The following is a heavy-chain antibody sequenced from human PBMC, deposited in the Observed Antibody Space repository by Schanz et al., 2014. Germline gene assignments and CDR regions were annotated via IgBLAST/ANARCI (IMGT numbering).Heavy chain of an antibody. CDR1: GFTFSSYA. CDR3: AMGGYQLHH. V-gene: IGHV3-74*02. Sequence: EVQLLESGGGLVQPGGSLRLSCVASGFTFSSYAMNWVRQAPGRGLVWVSHINSDGTTTTYADSVKGRFTISRDNAENTLYLQMNSLRVEDTAVYYCAMGGYQLHHWGQGTLVTVSS. CDR2: INSDGTTT. D-gene: IGHD1-7*01. J-gene: IGHJ4*02.